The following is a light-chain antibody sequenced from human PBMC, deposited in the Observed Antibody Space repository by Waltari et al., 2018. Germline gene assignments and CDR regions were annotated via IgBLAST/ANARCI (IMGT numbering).Light chain of an antibody. CDR2: EVS. CDR3: SSYGGSNNLV. J-gene: IGLJ2*01. CDR1: NSDIGGYKF. V-gene: IGLV2-8*01. Sequence: QSALTQPPSASGSPGQSVTISCTGTNSDIGGYKFVSRYQQHPGKAPKLMLYEVSQRPSGVPDRFSGSKSGNTASLTVSGLQAEDEADYYCSSYGGSNNLVFGGGTKLTVL.